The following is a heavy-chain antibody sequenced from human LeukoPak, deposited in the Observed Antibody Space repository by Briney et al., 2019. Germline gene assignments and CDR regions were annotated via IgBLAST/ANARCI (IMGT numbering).Heavy chain of an antibody. J-gene: IGHJ4*02. Sequence: GGSPRLSCAASGFTFSSYSMIWVRQAPGKGLEWVSSIGSSSSYIYYVDSVKGRFTISRDNAKNSLYLQMNSLRAEDTAVYYCAPSQDILTGYYLLDYWGQGTLVTVSS. CDR3: APSQDILTGYYLLDY. CDR1: GFTFSSYS. V-gene: IGHV3-21*01. CDR2: IGSSSSYI. D-gene: IGHD3-9*01.